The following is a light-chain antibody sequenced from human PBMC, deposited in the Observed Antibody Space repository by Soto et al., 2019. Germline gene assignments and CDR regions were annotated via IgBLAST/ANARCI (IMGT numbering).Light chain of an antibody. CDR1: QGISSR. V-gene: IGKV1-12*01. Sequence: DIQMTQSPSSVSASVGDRVTITCRASQGISSRLAWYQQKPGKAPNLLIYAASSLQSGVPSRFSGSGSETDFTLTIGSLQPEDFATYYCQQSNIFPLTFGGGNKVDIK. CDR3: QQSNIFPLT. J-gene: IGKJ4*01. CDR2: AAS.